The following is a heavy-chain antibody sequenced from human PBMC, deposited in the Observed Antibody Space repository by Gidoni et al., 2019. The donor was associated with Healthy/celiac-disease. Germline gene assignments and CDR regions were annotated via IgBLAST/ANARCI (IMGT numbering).Heavy chain of an antibody. CDR3: ARRRGVDHNDYYDSSGYYLGHDAFDI. Sequence: QVQLVQSGAEVKKPGSSVKVSCKASGGTFSSYAISWVRQAPGQGLEWMGGIIPIFGTANYAQKFQGRVTITADESTSTAYMELSSLRSEDTAVYYCARRRGVDHNDYYDSSGYYLGHDAFDIWGQGTMVTVSS. CDR1: GGTFSSYA. J-gene: IGHJ3*02. D-gene: IGHD3-22*01. CDR2: IIPIFGTA. V-gene: IGHV1-69*01.